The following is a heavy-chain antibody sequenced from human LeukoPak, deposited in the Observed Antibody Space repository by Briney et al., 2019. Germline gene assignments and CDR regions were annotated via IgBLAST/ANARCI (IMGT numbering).Heavy chain of an antibody. D-gene: IGHD3-22*01. J-gene: IGHJ4*02. CDR3: ARDAFYYYDTSHHRDY. Sequence: ASVKVSCKTSGYTFTDYYIHWVRQAPGQGLEWMGWINPSSGGTNFPQKFQGRVTMTRDTSNSTAYMELSSLRFDDTAVYYCARDAFYYYDTSHHRDYWGQGTLVSVSS. CDR1: GYTFTDYY. V-gene: IGHV1-2*02. CDR2: INPSSGGT.